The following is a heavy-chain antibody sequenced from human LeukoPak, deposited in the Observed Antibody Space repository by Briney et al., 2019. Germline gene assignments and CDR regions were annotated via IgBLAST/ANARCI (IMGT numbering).Heavy chain of an antibody. CDR1: GFTFSSYG. V-gene: IGHV3-30*18. CDR3: AKVAIRNKGYYFDY. J-gene: IGHJ4*02. Sequence: GGSLRLSCAASGFTFSSYGMHWVRQAPGKGLEWVAVISYDGSNKYYADSVKGRFTISRDNSKNTLYLQMNSLRAEDTAVYYCAKVAIRNKGYYFDYWGQGTLVTVSS. CDR2: ISYDGSNK. D-gene: IGHD3-9*01.